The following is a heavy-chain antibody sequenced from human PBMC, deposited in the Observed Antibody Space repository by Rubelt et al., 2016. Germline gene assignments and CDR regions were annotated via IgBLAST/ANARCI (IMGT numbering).Heavy chain of an antibody. CDR2: IYSGGST. V-gene: IGHV3-66*03. J-gene: IGHJ4*02. D-gene: IGHD5-18*01. CDR3: AKDSGFTSMVDDY. CDR1: GFTVSSNF. Sequence: EVQLVESGGGLIQPGGSLRLSCAASGFTVSSNFLTWVRQAPGKGLEWVSVIYSGGSTYYADSVKGRFTISRDNSKNTLYLEMNSLGAEDTAVYYCAKDSGFTSMVDDYWGQGRLVTVSS.